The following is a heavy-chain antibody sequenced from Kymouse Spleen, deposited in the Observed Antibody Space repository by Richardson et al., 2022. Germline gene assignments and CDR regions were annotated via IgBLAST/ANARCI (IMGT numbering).Heavy chain of an antibody. D-gene: IGHD6-19*01. CDR1: GFTFSSYG. CDR2: ISYDGSNK. Sequence: QVQLVESGGGVVQPGRSLRLSCAASGFTFSSYGMHWVRQAPGKGLEWVAVISYDGSNKYYADSVKGRFTISRDNSKNTLYLQMNSLRAEDTAVYYCAKDEAVAAHYYYYGMDVWGQGTTVTVSS. J-gene: IGHJ6*02. CDR3: AKDEAVAAHYYYYGMDV. V-gene: IGHV3-30*18.